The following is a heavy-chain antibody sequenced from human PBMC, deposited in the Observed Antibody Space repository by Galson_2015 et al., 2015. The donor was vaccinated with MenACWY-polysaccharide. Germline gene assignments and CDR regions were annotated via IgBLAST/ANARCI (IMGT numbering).Heavy chain of an antibody. V-gene: IGHV7-4-1*02. J-gene: IGHJ6*02. CDR2: INTNTGNP. CDR3: ARDSFGMDV. CDR1: GYTFISYA. Sequence: SVKVSCKASGYTFISYAMNWVRQAPGQGLEWMGRINTNTGNPMYAQGFTGRFVFSLDTSVSTAYLLISGLKAEDTAVYYCARDSFGMDVWGQGTTVTVSS.